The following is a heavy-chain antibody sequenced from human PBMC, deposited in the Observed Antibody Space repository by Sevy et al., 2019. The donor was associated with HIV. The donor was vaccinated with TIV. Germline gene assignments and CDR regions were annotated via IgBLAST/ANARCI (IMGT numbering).Heavy chain of an antibody. J-gene: IGHJ6*02. CDR3: TRVGGLTDYGMDV. CDR1: GGSVSSDTYY. CDR2: IYYNLRI. D-gene: IGHD1-26*01. Sequence: SETLSLTCTVSGGSVSSDTYYWTWIRQPPGKGLEFIGYIYYNLRINYNPSLKSRVTISVDTSKNQFSLKVTSVTAADTAFYYCTRVGGLTDYGMDVWGQGTTVTVSS. V-gene: IGHV4-61*01.